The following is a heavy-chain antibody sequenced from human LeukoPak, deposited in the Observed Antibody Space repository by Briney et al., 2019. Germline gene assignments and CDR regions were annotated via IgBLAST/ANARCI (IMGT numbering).Heavy chain of an antibody. CDR3: AKDQYAVTTAAPDY. Sequence: GGSLRLSCAASGFTFSSYWMSWVRQAPGKGLEWVANIKQDGSEKYYVDSVKGRFTISRDNAKNSLYLQMNSLRAEDTAVYYCAKDQYAVTTAAPDYWGQGTLVTVSS. V-gene: IGHV3-7*01. D-gene: IGHD4-17*01. CDR2: IKQDGSEK. CDR1: GFTFSSYW. J-gene: IGHJ4*02.